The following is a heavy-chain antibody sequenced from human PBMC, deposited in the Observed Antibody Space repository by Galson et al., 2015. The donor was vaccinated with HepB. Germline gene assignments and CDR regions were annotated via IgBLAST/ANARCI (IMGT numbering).Heavy chain of an antibody. D-gene: IGHD3-10*01. V-gene: IGHV5-10-1*01. Sequence: QSGAEVKKPGESLRISCKGSGYSFTSYWISWVRQMPGKGLEWMGRIDPSDSYTNYSPFFQGHITISADKSISTAYLQWSSLKASDTAMYYCARPAAPYYYGSGKEGGAFDIWGQGTMVTVSS. CDR3: ARPAAPYYYGSGKEGGAFDI. CDR1: GYSFTSYW. J-gene: IGHJ3*02. CDR2: IDPSDSYT.